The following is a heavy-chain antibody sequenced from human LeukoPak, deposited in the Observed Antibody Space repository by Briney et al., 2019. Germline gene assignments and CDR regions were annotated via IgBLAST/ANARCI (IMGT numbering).Heavy chain of an antibody. V-gene: IGHV4-30-2*01. Sequence: SETLSLTCAVSGGSNSSGGYSWSWIRQPPGKGLEWIGYIYHSGSTYYNPSLKSRVTISVDRSKNQFSLKLSSVTAADTAVYYCARATIQLWGQETAVFDYWGQGTLVTVSS. D-gene: IGHD5-18*01. J-gene: IGHJ4*02. CDR3: ARATIQLWGQETAVFDY. CDR1: GGSNSSGGYS. CDR2: IYHSGST.